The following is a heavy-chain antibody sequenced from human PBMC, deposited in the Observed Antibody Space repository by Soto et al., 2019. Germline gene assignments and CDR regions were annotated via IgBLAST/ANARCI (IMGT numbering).Heavy chain of an antibody. CDR2: INPSGGST. Sequence: ASVKVSCKASGHTFTSYYMHWVRQAPGQGLEWMGIINPSGGSTSYAQKFQGRVTMTRDTSTSTVYMELSSLRSEDTAVYYCARDLYYYDSSGYFDYWGQGTLVTVSS. D-gene: IGHD3-22*01. CDR3: ARDLYYYDSSGYFDY. V-gene: IGHV1-46*01. CDR1: GHTFTSYY. J-gene: IGHJ4*02.